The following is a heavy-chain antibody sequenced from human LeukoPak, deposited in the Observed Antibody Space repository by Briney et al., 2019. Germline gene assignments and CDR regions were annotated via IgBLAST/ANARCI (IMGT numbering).Heavy chain of an antibody. CDR3: ATRSRIAAAGTPLYYYYGMDV. J-gene: IGHJ6*02. CDR2: IYYSGST. CDR1: GGSISSYY. V-gene: IGHV4-59*08. D-gene: IGHD6-13*01. Sequence: SETLSLTCTVSGGSISSYYWSWIRQPPGKGLEWIGYIYYSGSTNYNPSLKSRVTISVDTPKNQFSLKLSSVTAADTAVYYCATRSRIAAAGTPLYYYYGMDVWGQGTTVTASS.